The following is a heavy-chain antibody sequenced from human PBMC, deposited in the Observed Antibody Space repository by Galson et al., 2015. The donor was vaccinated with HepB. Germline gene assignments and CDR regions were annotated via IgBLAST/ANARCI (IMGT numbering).Heavy chain of an antibody. V-gene: IGHV1-8*01. D-gene: IGHD3-3*01. CDR2: MNPNSGNT. CDR1: GYTFTSYD. CDR3: ARGGITIFGVANYYYGMDV. J-gene: IGHJ6*02. Sequence: SVKVSCKASGYTFTSYDINWVRQATGQGLEWMGWMNPNSGNTGYAQKFQGRVTMTRNTSISTAYMELSSLRSEDTAVYYCARGGITIFGVANYYYGMDVWGQGTTVTVSS.